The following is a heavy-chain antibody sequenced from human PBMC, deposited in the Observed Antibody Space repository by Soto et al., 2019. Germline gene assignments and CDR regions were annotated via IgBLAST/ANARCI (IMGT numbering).Heavy chain of an antibody. CDR3: ARAGHTMIQGVRFRVDQ. CDR2: VNPNGGGT. Sequence: QVQLVQSGAEMKKPGASVKVSCEASGYTFTAYYVHWVRQAPGQGLERMGWVNPNGGGTKYAQKFEGRVTMTRYTSINTAYMELTRLTSDDKAVYYCARAGHTMIQGVRFRVDQWGKGTLVTVSS. CDR1: GYTFTAYY. J-gene: IGHJ4*02. V-gene: IGHV1-2*02. D-gene: IGHD3-10*01.